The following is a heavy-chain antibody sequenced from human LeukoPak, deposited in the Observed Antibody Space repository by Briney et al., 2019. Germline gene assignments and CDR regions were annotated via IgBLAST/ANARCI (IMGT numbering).Heavy chain of an antibody. D-gene: IGHD2-8*02. J-gene: IGHJ4*02. V-gene: IGHV3-7*05. Sequence: GGSLRLSCAASGFTFSSHWMTWVRQAPGKGLEWVANINQDGSEEYYVDSLMGRFSISRDNAKKSLYLRMNSLRADDTAVYYCARDATPDGVVLDYWGQGALVTASS. CDR3: ARDATPDGVVLDY. CDR1: GFTFSSHW. CDR2: INQDGSEE.